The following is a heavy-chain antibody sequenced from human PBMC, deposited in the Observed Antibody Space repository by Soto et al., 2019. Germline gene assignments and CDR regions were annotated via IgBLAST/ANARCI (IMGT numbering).Heavy chain of an antibody. CDR2: ISYDGSNK. J-gene: IGHJ5*02. CDR3: AKDRDYGAGTHPFDP. D-gene: IGHD6-19*01. V-gene: IGHV3-30*18. CDR1: GFTFSSYG. Sequence: PGGSLRLSCAASGFTFSSYGMHWVRQAPGKGLEWVAVISYDGSNKYYADSVKGRFTISRDNSKNTLYLQMNSLRAEDTAVYYCAKDRDYGAGTHPFDPWGQGT.